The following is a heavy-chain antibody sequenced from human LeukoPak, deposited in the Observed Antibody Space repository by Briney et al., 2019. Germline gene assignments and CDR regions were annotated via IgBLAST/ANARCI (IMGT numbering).Heavy chain of an antibody. V-gene: IGHV4-61*08. CDR2: IYYSGST. Sequence: SQTLSLTCTVSGGSISSGGYYWSWIRQHPGKGLEWIGYIYYSGSTNYNPSLKSRVTISVDTSKNQFSLKLSSVTAADTAVYYCARFSARVRGVMGYGMDVWGQGTTVTVSS. J-gene: IGHJ6*02. CDR3: ARFSARVRGVMGYGMDV. CDR1: GGSISSGGYY. D-gene: IGHD3-10*01.